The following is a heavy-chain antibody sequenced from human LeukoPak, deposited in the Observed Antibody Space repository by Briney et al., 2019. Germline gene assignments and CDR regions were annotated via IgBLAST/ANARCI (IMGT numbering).Heavy chain of an antibody. D-gene: IGHD1-26*01. J-gene: IGHJ3*02. CDR2: TWYDGSYK. Sequence: QPGGSLRLSCAASGFTFSTYGMHWVRQAPGKRLEWVAVTWYDGSYKYYGDSVKGRFTISRDNSKNTLYLQMASLRVEDTAVYYCARQFDGSHPNAFDIRGQGTMVTVSS. CDR3: ARQFDGSHPNAFDI. CDR1: GFTFSTYG. V-gene: IGHV3-33*01.